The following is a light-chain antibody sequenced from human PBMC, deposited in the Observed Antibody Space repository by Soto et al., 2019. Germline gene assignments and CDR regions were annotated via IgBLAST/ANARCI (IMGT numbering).Light chain of an antibody. Sequence: QSALTQPPSVSGATRQRVTISCTGSSSKIGAGYDVHWYQQLPGTAPKLLIYGNNNRPSGVPDRFSGSKSGTSASLAITGLQAEDEADYYCQSYDSSLSGVVFGGGTKLTVL. CDR1: SSKIGAGYD. CDR3: QSYDSSLSGVV. J-gene: IGLJ2*01. CDR2: GNN. V-gene: IGLV1-40*01.